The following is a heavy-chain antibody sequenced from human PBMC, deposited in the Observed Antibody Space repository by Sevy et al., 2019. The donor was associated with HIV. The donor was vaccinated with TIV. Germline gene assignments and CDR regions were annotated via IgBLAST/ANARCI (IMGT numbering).Heavy chain of an antibody. D-gene: IGHD1-20*01. CDR3: ARSRVITGTFDY. CDR1: GGSISGYY. CDR2: ISYSGST. J-gene: IGHJ4*02. V-gene: IGHV4-59*01. Sequence: SETLSLTCTVSGGSISGYYWSWIRQPPGKGLEWIGYISYSGSTNYNTSLKSRVTISVDTSKNEFSLKLSSVTAADTVVYYCARSRVITGTFDYWGQGTLVTVSS.